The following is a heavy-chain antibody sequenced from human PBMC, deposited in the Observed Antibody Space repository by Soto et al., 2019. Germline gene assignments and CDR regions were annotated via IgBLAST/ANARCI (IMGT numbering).Heavy chain of an antibody. CDR2: ISGYSDST. J-gene: IGHJ4*02. D-gene: IGHD4-17*01. CDR3: ARDNGNYFDY. Sequence: GASVKVSCKTSGYTFSSYGISWVRQAPGQGLEWMGWISGYSDSTNYVQKFQGRVTMTTDTSTSTAYMELRNLKSDDTAVYYCARDNGNYFDYWGLGTLVTVYS. V-gene: IGHV1-18*01. CDR1: GYTFSSYG.